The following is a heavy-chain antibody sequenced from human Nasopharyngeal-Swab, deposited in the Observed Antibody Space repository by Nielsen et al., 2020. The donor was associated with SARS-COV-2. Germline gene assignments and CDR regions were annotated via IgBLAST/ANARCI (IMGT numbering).Heavy chain of an antibody. CDR3: VRPEGVATSFKYYFQYGMDV. V-gene: IGHV5-51*01. D-gene: IGHD5-12*01. CDR1: GYSFTSYW. J-gene: IGHJ6*02. Sequence: GESLKISCKGSGYSFTSYWIAWVRQMPGKGLGWVGIIYPRDSDTRYRPSFQGKLNISADTSISTAYLQWSSLKASDTAMYYCVRPEGVATSFKYYFQYGMDVWGQGTMVTVPS. CDR2: IYPRDSDT.